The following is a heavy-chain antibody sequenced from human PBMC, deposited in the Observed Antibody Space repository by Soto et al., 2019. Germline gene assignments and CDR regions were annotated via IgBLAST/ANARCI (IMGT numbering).Heavy chain of an antibody. CDR3: AKVRYSSGWYLYGIAV. CDR1: GFTFSSYG. J-gene: IGHJ6*02. V-gene: IGHV3-30*18. D-gene: IGHD6-19*01. Sequence: PGGSLRLSCAASGFTFSSYGMHWVRQAPGKGLEWVAVISYDGSNKYYADSVKGRFTISRDNTKNTLYLQMNSLRAEDTAVYYCAKVRYSSGWYLYGIAVCGPGTTVTVSS. CDR2: ISYDGSNK.